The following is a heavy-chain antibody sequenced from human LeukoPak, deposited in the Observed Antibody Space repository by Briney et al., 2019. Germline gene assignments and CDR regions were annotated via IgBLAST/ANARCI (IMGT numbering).Heavy chain of an antibody. CDR3: ASSGPRGVRVYYYYYYMDV. V-gene: IGHV1-2*02. D-gene: IGHD3-10*01. CDR2: INPNSGGT. Sequence: ASVKVSCKASGYTFTCYYMHWVRQAPGQGLEWMGWINPNSGGTNCAQKFQGRVTMTRDTSISTAYMELSRLRSDDTAVYYCASSGPRGVRVYYYYYYMDVWGKGTTVTVSS. CDR1: GYTFTCYY. J-gene: IGHJ6*03.